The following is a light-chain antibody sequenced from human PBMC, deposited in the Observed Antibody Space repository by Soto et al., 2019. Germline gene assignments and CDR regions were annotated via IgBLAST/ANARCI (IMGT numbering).Light chain of an antibody. J-gene: IGKJ5*01. CDR2: AAS. CDR1: HSIGNY. CDR3: QQSNIMAT. Sequence: DIHMTQSPSSLSASVGDRVSITCRASHSIGNYLNWYQQKPGKAPKLPIYAASRLQPGVPSRFSGSGSGTDFTLTITTLQPEDFATYFCQQSNIMATFGQGTRLEIK. V-gene: IGKV1-39*01.